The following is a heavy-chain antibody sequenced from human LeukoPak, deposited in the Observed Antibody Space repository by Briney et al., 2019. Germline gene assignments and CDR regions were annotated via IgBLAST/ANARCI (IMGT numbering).Heavy chain of an antibody. J-gene: IGHJ4*02. CDR3: AKDLKTYGGTYYFDS. CDR2: ISGSGDST. CDR1: GFTFSSYS. D-gene: IGHD4-23*01. Sequence: GGSLRLSCAASGFTFSSYSMNWVRQAPGKGLEWVSAISGSGDSTYYADSVKGRFTISRDNSKNTLYLQVNSLRAEDTAVYYCAKDLKTYGGTYYFDSWGQGTLVTVSS. V-gene: IGHV3-23*01.